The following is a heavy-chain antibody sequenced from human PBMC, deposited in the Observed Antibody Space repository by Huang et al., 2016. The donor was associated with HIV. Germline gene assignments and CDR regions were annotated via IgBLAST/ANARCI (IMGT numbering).Heavy chain of an antibody. CDR3: ATGVGRDLAEYLQH. Sequence: QVQLVQSGAEVKKPGASVKVSCKVSGYSLSELSIDWVRQAPGKGLEWMGGFDADEGDIIYAQRFQGRVSMTEDTSTKAAYMELSSLTSEDTAIYYWATGVGRDLAEYLQHWGQGTLVTVSS. D-gene: IGHD1-26*01. CDR1: GYSLSELS. CDR2: FDADEGDI. V-gene: IGHV1-24*01. J-gene: IGHJ1*01.